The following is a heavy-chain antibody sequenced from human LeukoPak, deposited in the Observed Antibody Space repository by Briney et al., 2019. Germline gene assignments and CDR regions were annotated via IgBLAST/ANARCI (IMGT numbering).Heavy chain of an antibody. CDR1: GFTFSSYE. CDR2: ITTSGRTI. Sequence: GGSLRLSCAASGFTFSSYEMNWVRQAPGKGLEWVSYITTSGRTIYYADSVKGRFTISRDNAKNSLYLQMNSLRAEDTAVYYCARTMSYIMDVWGKGTTVTVSS. D-gene: IGHD3-10*02. J-gene: IGHJ6*03. CDR3: ARTMSYIMDV. V-gene: IGHV3-48*03.